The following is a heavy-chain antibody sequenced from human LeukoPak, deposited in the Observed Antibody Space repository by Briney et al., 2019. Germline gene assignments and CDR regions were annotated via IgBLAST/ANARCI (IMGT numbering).Heavy chain of an antibody. V-gene: IGHV5-51*04. CDR1: GYSFTSYW. CDR2: IYPGDSDT. D-gene: IGHD2-2*02. CDR3: ARADIVVVPAAIQGDAFDI. Sequence: GESLKISCKGSGYSFTSYWIGWVRQMPGKGLEWMGIIYPGDSDTRYSPSFQGQVTISADKPISTAYLQWSSLKASDTAMYYCARADIVVVPAAIQGDAFDIWGQGTMVTVSS. J-gene: IGHJ3*02.